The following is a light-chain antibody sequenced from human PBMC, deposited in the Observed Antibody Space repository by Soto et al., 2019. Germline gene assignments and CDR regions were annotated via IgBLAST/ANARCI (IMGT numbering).Light chain of an antibody. CDR3: LQGYNFNRT. J-gene: IGKJ1*01. V-gene: IGKV1-12*01. Sequence: DIQMTQSPSFVSASIGDRVTITCRASQDIGVRLAWFQQKPGKAPKYLIQSASSLQSGVPSTFSGSGSGTDFTLTINSLHPEDFATYYCLQGYNFNRTCRQWTKVDIK. CDR1: QDIGVR. CDR2: SAS.